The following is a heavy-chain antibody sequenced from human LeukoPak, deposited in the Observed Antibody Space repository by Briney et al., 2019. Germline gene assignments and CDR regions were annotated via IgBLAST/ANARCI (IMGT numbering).Heavy chain of an antibody. Sequence: PGGSLRLSCAASGFTFSNYPMSWVRQAPGKGLEWVSTISSASNTYYADSVKGRFTLSRDNSKSTLYLLMNSLRAENTAFYYCAKYIATSGTAGGRCFDPWGQGTLVTVSS. D-gene: IGHD6-13*01. CDR1: GFTFSNYP. CDR3: AKYIATSGTAGGRCFDP. J-gene: IGHJ5*02. V-gene: IGHV3-23*01. CDR2: ISSASNT.